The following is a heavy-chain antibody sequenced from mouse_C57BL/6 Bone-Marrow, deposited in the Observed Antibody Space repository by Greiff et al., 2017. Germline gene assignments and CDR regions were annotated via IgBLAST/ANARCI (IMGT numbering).Heavy chain of an antibody. Sequence: EVQGVESGGGLVKPGGSLKLSCAASGFTFSSYAMSWVRQTPEKRLEWVATISDGGSYTYYPDNVKGRFTISRDNAKNNLYLQMSHLKSEDTAMYYCARDQGTWYFDVWGTGTTVTVSS. CDR3: ARDQGTWYFDV. J-gene: IGHJ1*03. D-gene: IGHD3-2*02. V-gene: IGHV5-4*01. CDR2: ISDGGSYT. CDR1: GFTFSSYA.